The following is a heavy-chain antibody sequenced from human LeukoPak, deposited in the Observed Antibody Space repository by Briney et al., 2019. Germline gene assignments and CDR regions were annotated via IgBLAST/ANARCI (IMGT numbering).Heavy chain of an antibody. CDR3: ARAQGGSRDAFDI. D-gene: IGHD1-26*01. V-gene: IGHV4-59*01. J-gene: IGHJ3*02. Sequence: SETLSLTCTVSGGSISNYYWNWIRQPPGKGLEWIGFIYYSGSTDYNPSLKSRVTMSVDTPKNQFSLKLTSVTAADTAVYYCARAQGGSRDAFDIWGQGTVVTVSS. CDR2: IYYSGST. CDR1: GGSISNYY.